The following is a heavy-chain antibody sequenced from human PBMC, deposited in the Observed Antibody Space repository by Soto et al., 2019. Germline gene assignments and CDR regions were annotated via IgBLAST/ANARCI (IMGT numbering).Heavy chain of an antibody. J-gene: IGHJ4*02. V-gene: IGHV3-7*03. CDR1: GFTFSRNW. CDR2: IKQDGIEK. Sequence: GGSLRLSCTDSGFTFSRNWMSWVRQAPGKGLEWVANIKQDGIEKYYVNSVKGRFTISRDNAKKSLFLQMNSLRAEDTAVYYCAREKAAAHFDYWGRGILVTVSS. D-gene: IGHD6-13*01. CDR3: AREKAAAHFDY.